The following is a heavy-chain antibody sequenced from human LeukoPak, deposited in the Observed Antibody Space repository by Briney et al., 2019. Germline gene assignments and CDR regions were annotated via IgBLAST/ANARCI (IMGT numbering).Heavy chain of an antibody. Sequence: GASVKVSCKASGFTSTNFAVQWVRQARGQRLEWIGWIIAGSGATRCAQGFQERVTITRDLSTSTLYMELRSLTSEDTAVYYCAADLSNPRMGASYLDSWGQGTLVTDSS. D-gene: IGHD3-16*01. CDR1: GFTSTNFA. CDR2: IIAGSGAT. J-gene: IGHJ4*02. V-gene: IGHV1-58*01. CDR3: AADLSNPRMGASYLDS.